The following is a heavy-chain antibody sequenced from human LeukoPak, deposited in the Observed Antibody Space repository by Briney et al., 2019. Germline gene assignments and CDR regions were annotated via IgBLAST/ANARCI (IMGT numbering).Heavy chain of an antibody. J-gene: IGHJ3*02. CDR3: ARAGRSGYYKLLHDGAFDI. CDR1: GGSISGDH. V-gene: IGHV4-59*01. Sequence: SETLSLTCTVSGGSISGDHWNWIRQPPGKGLEWIGYIYYSGSTNYNPSLKSRVTISVDTSKNQFSLKLSSVTAADMAVYYCARAGRSGYYKLLHDGAFDIWGQGTMVTVSS. CDR2: IYYSGST. D-gene: IGHD3-3*01.